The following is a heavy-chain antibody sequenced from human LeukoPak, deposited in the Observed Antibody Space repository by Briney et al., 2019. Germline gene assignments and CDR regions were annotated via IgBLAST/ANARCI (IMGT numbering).Heavy chain of an antibody. D-gene: IGHD3-22*01. Sequence: SQTLSLTCTVSGGSISSGDYYWSWIRQPPGKGLEWIGYIYYSGSTYYNPSLKSRVTISVDTSKNQFSLKLSSVTAADTAVYYCARDRRYYDSSDYPAFDIWGQGTMVTVSS. V-gene: IGHV4-30-4*01. CDR3: ARDRRYYDSSDYPAFDI. CDR2: IYYSGST. J-gene: IGHJ3*02. CDR1: GGSISSGDYY.